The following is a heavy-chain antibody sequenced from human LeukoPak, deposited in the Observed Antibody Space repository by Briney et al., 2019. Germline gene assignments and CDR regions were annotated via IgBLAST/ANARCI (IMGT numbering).Heavy chain of an antibody. CDR2: IYYSGST. V-gene: IGHV4-59*01. J-gene: IGHJ5*02. D-gene: IGHD6-19*01. CDR3: ARVIAVADNWFDP. CDR1: GGSISSYY. Sequence: SETLSLTCTVYGGSISSYYWSWIRQPPGKGLEWIGYIYYSGSTNYNPSLKSRVTISVDTSKNQFSLKLSSVTAADTAVYYCARVIAVADNWFDPWGQGTLVTVSS.